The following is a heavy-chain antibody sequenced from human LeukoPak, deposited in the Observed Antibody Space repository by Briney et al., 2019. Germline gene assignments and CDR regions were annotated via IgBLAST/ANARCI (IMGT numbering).Heavy chain of an antibody. CDR3: VRAGGPHTVDV. CDR2: INQNGSAT. J-gene: IGHJ6*02. CDR1: GFTFSIYW. Sequence: PGGSLRLSCAASGFTFSIYWMSWVLQAPGKGLEWVANINQNGSATYYVDSVKGRFTISRDNAKNTLFLQMNSLRAEDTAVFYCVRAGGPHTVDVWGQGTTVTVSS. V-gene: IGHV3-7*01. D-gene: IGHD2-8*02.